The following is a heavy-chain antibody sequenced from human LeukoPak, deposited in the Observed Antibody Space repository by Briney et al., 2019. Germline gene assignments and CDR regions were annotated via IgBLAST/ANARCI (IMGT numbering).Heavy chain of an antibody. CDR1: GYTFTSYG. Sequence: ASVKVSCKASGYTFTSYGISWVRQAPGQGLEWMGWISAYNGNTNYAQKLQGRVTMTTDTSTSTAYMELRSLRSDDTAVYYCARDHDTPEGYYYYYMDVWGKGTTVTVSS. D-gene: IGHD3-22*01. CDR3: ARDHDTPEGYYYYYMDV. V-gene: IGHV1-18*01. CDR2: ISAYNGNT. J-gene: IGHJ6*03.